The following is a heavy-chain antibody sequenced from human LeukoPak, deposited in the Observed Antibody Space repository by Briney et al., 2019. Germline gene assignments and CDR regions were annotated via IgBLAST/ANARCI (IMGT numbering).Heavy chain of an antibody. CDR3: ARTVSSGLEYYFDY. Sequence: PGGSLRLSCAASGFTFSSYWMSWVCQAPGKGLEWVANIKQDGSEKYYVDSVKGRFAISRDNAKNSLYLQMNSLRAEDTAVYYCARTVSSGLEYYFDYWGQGTLVTVSS. V-gene: IGHV3-7*01. D-gene: IGHD3-22*01. J-gene: IGHJ4*02. CDR2: IKQDGSEK. CDR1: GFTFSSYW.